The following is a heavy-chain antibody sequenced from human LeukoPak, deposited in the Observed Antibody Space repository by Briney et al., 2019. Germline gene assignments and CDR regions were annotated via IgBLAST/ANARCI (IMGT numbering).Heavy chain of an antibody. D-gene: IGHD1-7*01. V-gene: IGHV3-30*02. CDR1: GFTFSNYA. CDR2: IRYDGSNK. Sequence: PGGSLRLSCAASGFTFSNYAMSWVRQAPGKGLEWVAFIRYDGSNKYYADSVKGRFTISRDNSKNTLYLQMNSLRAEDTAVYYCAKDGELELRRFYYWGQGTLVTVSS. CDR3: AKDGELELRRFYY. J-gene: IGHJ4*02.